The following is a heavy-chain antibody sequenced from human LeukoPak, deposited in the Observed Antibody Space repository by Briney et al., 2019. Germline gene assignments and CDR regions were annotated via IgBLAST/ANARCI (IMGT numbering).Heavy chain of an antibody. Sequence: PSETLSLTCAVYGGSFSDYYWSWIRQPPGKGLEWIGEINHSGSTNYNPSLKSRVTMSVDTSKNQFSLKLSSVTAADTAVYYCARAPTHYYYYMDVWGKGTTVTVSS. J-gene: IGHJ6*03. CDR2: INHSGST. CDR1: GGSFSDYY. V-gene: IGHV4-34*01. CDR3: ARAPTHYYYYMDV.